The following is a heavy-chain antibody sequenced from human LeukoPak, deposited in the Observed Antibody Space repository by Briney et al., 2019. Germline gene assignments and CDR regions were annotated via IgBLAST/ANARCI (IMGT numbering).Heavy chain of an antibody. V-gene: IGHV3-33*01. D-gene: IGHD2-2*01. CDR2: IWYDGSNK. CDR3: ARWGSSNYFDY. J-gene: IGHJ4*02. CDR1: GFTFSSYG. Sequence: GGSLRPPCAASGFTFSSYGMHWVRQAPGKGLEWVAVIWYDGSNKYYADSVKGRFTISRDNSKNTLYLQMNSLRAEDTAVYYCARWGSSNYFDYWGQGTLVTVSS.